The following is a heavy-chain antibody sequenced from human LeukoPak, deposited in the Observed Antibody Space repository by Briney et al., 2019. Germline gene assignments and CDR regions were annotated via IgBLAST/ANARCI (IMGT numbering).Heavy chain of an antibody. J-gene: IGHJ4*02. CDR2: IYTSGST. Sequence: SQTLSLTCTVSGGSISSGSYYWSWIRQPAGKGLEWIGRIYTSGSTNYNPSLKSRVTISVDTSKNQFSLKLSSVTAADTAVYYCARDSDYGDYVFFPDYWGQGTLVTVSS. V-gene: IGHV4-61*02. D-gene: IGHD4-17*01. CDR3: ARDSDYGDYVFFPDY. CDR1: GGSISSGSYY.